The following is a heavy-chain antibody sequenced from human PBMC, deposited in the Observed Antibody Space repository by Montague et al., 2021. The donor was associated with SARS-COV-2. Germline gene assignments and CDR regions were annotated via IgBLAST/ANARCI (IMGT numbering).Heavy chain of an antibody. CDR1: GDSVSSARYY. CDR2: IYFLGNT. D-gene: IGHD3-10*01. Sequence: SETLFLTCTVSGDSVSSARYYWGWIRQSPGKGLEWIGSIYFLGNTYYSPSLKSRVTISVDTSKNQLSLRLTSVTASDTAIYYCARSAMIRVVFHSWFDPWGQGTMVTVSS. V-gene: IGHV4-39*01. J-gene: IGHJ5*02. CDR3: ARSAMIRVVFHSWFDP.